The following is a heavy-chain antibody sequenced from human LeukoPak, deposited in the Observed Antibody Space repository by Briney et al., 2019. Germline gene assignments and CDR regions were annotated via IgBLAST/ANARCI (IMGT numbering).Heavy chain of an antibody. CDR1: GFTFSSYS. V-gene: IGHV3-21*01. D-gene: IGHD6-19*01. CDR2: ISSSSSYI. CDR3: ARDSAVAGTY. Sequence: PGGSLRLSCAASGFTFSSYSMNWVCQAPGKGLEWVSSISSSSSYIYHADSVKGRFTISRDNAKNSLYLQMNSLRAEDTAVYYCARDSAVAGTYWGQGTLVTVSS. J-gene: IGHJ4*02.